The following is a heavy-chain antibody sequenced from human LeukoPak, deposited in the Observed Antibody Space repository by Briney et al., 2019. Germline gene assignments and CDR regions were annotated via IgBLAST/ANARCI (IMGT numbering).Heavy chain of an antibody. CDR2: ISSSSSYI. V-gene: IGHV3-23*01. D-gene: IGHD7-27*01. CDR1: KFTFNNYA. J-gene: IGHJ4*02. CDR3: AKFWGDFDY. Sequence: HSGGSLRLSCLASKFTFNNYAMTWVRQAPGKGLEWVSSISSSSSYIYYADSVKGRFTISRDNSKNTLYLQMNSLRAEDTAVYYCAKFWGDFDYWGQGTLVTVSS.